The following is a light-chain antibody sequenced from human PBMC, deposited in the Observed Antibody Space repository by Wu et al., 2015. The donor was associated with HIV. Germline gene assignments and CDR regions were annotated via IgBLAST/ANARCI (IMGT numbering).Light chain of an antibody. V-gene: IGKV3-20*01. CDR2: DAS. Sequence: EIVLTQSPGTLSLSPGERATLSCRASQSISSDLAWYQQKPGQAPRLLMYDASTRATGIPARFSGSGSGTDFSLTISRLEPEDFAVYYCQQYVTSITFGQGTRLDIK. CDR3: QQYVTSIT. CDR1: QSISSD. J-gene: IGKJ5*01.